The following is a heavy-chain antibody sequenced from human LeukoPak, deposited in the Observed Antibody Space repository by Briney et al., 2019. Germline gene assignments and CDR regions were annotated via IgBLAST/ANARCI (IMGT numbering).Heavy chain of an antibody. Sequence: ASVKVSCKASGYTFTSYGISWVRQAPGQGPGWMGWISAYNGNTNYAQKLQGRVTMTTDTSTSTAYMELRSLRSDDTAVYYCASSPGSSVSGVFDYWGQGTLVTVSS. V-gene: IGHV1-18*01. J-gene: IGHJ4*02. CDR1: GYTFTSYG. CDR3: ASSPGSSVSGVFDY. D-gene: IGHD6-19*01. CDR2: ISAYNGNT.